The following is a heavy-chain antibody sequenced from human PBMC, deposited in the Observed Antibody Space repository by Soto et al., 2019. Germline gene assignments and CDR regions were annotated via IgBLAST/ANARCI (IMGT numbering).Heavy chain of an antibody. CDR3: ARDGALGETYYYYGMDV. CDR1: GYTFTSYG. J-gene: IGHJ6*02. Sequence: QVQLVQSGAEVKKPGASVKVSCKASGYTFTSYGISWVRQAPGQGLEWMGWISAYNGNTNYAQKLQGRVTMTTDTSTSTDYMELRSLRSDDTAVYYCARDGALGETYYYYGMDVWGQGTTVTVSS. D-gene: IGHD3-16*01. V-gene: IGHV1-18*01. CDR2: ISAYNGNT.